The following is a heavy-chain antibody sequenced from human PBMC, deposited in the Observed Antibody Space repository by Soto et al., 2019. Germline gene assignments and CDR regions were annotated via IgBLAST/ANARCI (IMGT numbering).Heavy chain of an antibody. CDR1: GFTFSDYY. J-gene: IGHJ4*02. Sequence: QVQLVESGGGLVKPGGSLRLSCVGSGFTFSDYYMSWIHQAPGMGLEWISYIDTSGRTIYSADSVKGRFTISRDNAKNSLSLQMNSLRAEDTAVYYCASLPYCGDECYYNHWGQGIQVTVSS. D-gene: IGHD2-21*01. CDR3: ASLPYCGDECYYNH. CDR2: IDTSGRTI. V-gene: IGHV3-11*01.